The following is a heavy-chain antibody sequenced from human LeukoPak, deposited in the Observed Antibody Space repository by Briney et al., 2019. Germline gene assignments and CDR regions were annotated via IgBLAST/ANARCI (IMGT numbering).Heavy chain of an antibody. CDR1: GYSMRSGYY. V-gene: IGHV4-38-2*01. Sequence: SETLSLTCAVSGYSMRSGYYWDWIRQPPGKGLEWIGSIYHSGSTYYNPSLKSRVTISVDTSKNQFSLNLSSVTAADTAVYYCASRSYSYGYDYWGQGNLVTASS. D-gene: IGHD5-18*01. J-gene: IGHJ4*02. CDR3: ASRSYSYGYDY. CDR2: IYHSGST.